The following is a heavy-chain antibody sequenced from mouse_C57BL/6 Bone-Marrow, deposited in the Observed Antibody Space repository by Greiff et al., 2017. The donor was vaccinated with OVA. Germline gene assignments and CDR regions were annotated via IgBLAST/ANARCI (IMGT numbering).Heavy chain of an antibody. CDR1: GFNIKDDY. Sequence: EVQLQQPGAELVRPGASVKLSCTASGFNIKDDYMHWVKQRPEQGLEWIGWIDPENGDTESASKSQGQATITADTSSNTADLQLSSLTSEDTAVYYCTGSSYVHWYFDVWGTGTTVTVSS. V-gene: IGHV14-4*01. J-gene: IGHJ1*03. CDR2: IDPENGDT. CDR3: TGSSYVHWYFDV. D-gene: IGHD1-1*01.